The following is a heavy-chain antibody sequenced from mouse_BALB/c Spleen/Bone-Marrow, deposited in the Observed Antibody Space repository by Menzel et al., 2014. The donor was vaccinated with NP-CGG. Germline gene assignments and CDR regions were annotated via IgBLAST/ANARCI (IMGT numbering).Heavy chain of an antibody. CDR2: ISTYYGDA. J-gene: IGHJ2*01. CDR1: GYTFTDYA. D-gene: IGHD2-2*01. CDR3: ARSGGYDYFDY. Sequence: QVQLQQSGAELVRPGVSVKISCKGSGYTFTDYAMHWVKQRHAKSLEWIGVISTYYGDASYNQQFKGKATMTVDKSSSTAYMELARLTSEDSAIYYCARSGGYDYFDYWSQGTTLAVYS. V-gene: IGHV1S137*01.